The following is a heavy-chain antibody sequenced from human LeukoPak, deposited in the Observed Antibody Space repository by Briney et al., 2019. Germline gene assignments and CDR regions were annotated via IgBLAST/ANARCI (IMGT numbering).Heavy chain of an antibody. Sequence: GASVKVSCKASGGTFSSYAISWVRQAPGQGLEWMGGIIPIFGTANYAQKFQGRVTITADESTSTANMELSSLRSEDTAVYYCARDTSGYGGYFDYWGQGTLVTVSS. D-gene: IGHD5-12*01. CDR3: ARDTSGYGGYFDY. CDR1: GGTFSSYA. V-gene: IGHV1-69*01. J-gene: IGHJ4*02. CDR2: IIPIFGTA.